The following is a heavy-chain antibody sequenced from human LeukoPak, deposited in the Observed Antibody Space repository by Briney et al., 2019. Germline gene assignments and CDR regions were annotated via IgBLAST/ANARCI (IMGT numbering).Heavy chain of an antibody. V-gene: IGHV3-48*03. J-gene: IGHJ4*02. D-gene: IGHD6-6*01. CDR3: ALWKYGNSPLDF. CDR2: ISSSGSTI. Sequence: GGSLRLSCAASRFTFSGYEMNWVRQAPGKGLEWVSCISSSGSTIYYADSVKGRFTISRDNAKNSLYLQMNSLRAEDTAVYYCALWKYGNSPLDFWGQGTLVTVSS. CDR1: RFTFSGYE.